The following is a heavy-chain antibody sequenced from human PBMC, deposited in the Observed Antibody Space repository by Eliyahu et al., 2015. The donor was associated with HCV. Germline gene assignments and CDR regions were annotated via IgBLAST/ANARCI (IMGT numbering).Heavy chain of an antibody. Sequence: EVQLVESGGGLVQPGGSLRLSCAASGFTFSSYEMNWVRQAPGKGLEWVSYISSSGRTIYYADSVKGRFTISRDNAKNSLYLQMNSLRAEDTAVYYCAGVFPYFDNWGQGTLVTVSS. J-gene: IGHJ4*02. CDR3: AGVFPYFDN. CDR1: GFTFSSYE. V-gene: IGHV3-48*03. CDR2: ISSSGRTI.